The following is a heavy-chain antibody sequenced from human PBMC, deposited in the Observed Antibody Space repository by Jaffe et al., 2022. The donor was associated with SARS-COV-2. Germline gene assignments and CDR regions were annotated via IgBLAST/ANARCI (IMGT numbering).Heavy chain of an antibody. J-gene: IGHJ4*02. Sequence: EVQLVESGGGLVKPGGSLRLSCAASGFTFSNAWMSWVRQAPGKGLEWVGRIKSKTDGGTTDYAAPVKGRFTISRDDSKNTLYLQMNSLKTEDTAVYYCTTDGSVWGSWFDYWGQGTLVTVSS. CDR2: IKSKTDGGTT. CDR1: GFTFSNAW. CDR3: TTDGSVWGSWFDY. V-gene: IGHV3-15*01. D-gene: IGHD3-10*01.